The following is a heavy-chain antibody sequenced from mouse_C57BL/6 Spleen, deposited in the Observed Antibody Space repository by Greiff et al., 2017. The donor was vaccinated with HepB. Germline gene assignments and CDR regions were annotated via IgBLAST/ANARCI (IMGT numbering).Heavy chain of an antibody. V-gene: IGHV1-50*01. J-gene: IGHJ3*01. CDR2: IDPSDSYT. Sequence: VQLQQPGAELVKPGASVKLSCKASGYTFTSYWMQWVKQRPGQGLEWIGEIDPSDSYTNYNQKFKGKATLTVDTSSSTAYMQLSSLTSEDSAVYYCATPYGYDPFAYWGQGTLVTVSA. CDR3: ATPYGYDPFAY. CDR1: GYTFTSYW. D-gene: IGHD2-2*01.